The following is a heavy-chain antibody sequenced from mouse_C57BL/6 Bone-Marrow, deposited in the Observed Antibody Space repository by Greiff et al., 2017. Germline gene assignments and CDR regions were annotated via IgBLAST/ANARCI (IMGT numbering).Heavy chain of an antibody. CDR3: TTALFITTVEYAMDY. CDR1: GFNIKDDY. Sequence: VQLQQSGAELVRPGASVKLSCTASGFNIKDDYMHWVKQRPEQGLEWIGWIDPENGDTEYASKFQGKATITADTSSNTAYLQLSSLTSEDTAVXYCTTALFITTVEYAMDYWGQGTSVTVSS. D-gene: IGHD1-1*01. J-gene: IGHJ4*01. CDR2: IDPENGDT. V-gene: IGHV14-4*01.